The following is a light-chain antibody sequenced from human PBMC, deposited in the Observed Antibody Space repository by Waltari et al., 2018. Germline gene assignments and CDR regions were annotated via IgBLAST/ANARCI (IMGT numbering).Light chain of an antibody. Sequence: DIVMTQSPDSLAVSLGERATINCKSSQSVLYRGNNENYLAWYQQKPGQPPKLLIYWASTRESGVPDRFSGSGSGTDFTLTISSLKGEDVAVYYCQQFYSTPLTFGGGTKVEIK. CDR3: QQFYSTPLT. CDR2: WAS. CDR1: QSVLYRGNNENY. V-gene: IGKV4-1*01. J-gene: IGKJ4*01.